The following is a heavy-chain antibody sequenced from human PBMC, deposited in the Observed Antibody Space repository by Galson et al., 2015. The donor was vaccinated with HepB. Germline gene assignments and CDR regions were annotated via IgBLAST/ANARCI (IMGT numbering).Heavy chain of an antibody. CDR3: VRDTRGSGTPGFDF. CDR2: IAGSSSII. V-gene: IGHV3-48*04. J-gene: IGHJ4*02. CDR1: GFIFSDYS. D-gene: IGHD3-10*01. Sequence: SLRLSCAVSGFIFSDYSMDWVRQAPGKGLEWVAYIAGSSSIIYYADSVKGRFTISRDDAKNSLHLQMNNLRVDDTAVYYCVRDTRGSGTPGFDFWGQGVLVTVSS.